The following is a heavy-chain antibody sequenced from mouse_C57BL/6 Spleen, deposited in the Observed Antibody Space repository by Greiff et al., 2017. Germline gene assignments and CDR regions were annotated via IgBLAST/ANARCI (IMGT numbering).Heavy chain of an antibody. D-gene: IGHD3-2*02. J-gene: IGHJ3*01. CDR3: ARPAQATPFAY. V-gene: IGHV5-17*01. CDR1: GFTFSDYG. Sequence: EVKLMESGGGLVKPGGSLKLSCAASGFTFSDYGMHWVRQAPEKGLEWVAYISSGSSTIYYADTVKGRFTISRDNAKNTLFLQMTSLRSEDTAMYYCARPAQATPFAYWGQGTLVTVSA. CDR2: ISSGSSTI.